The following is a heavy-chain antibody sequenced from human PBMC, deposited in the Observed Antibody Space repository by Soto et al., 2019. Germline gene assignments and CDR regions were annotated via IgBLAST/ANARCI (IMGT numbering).Heavy chain of an antibody. CDR2: ISYDGSNK. J-gene: IGHJ6*02. CDR3: AKDRIAVAGYYYYGMDV. CDR1: GFTFSSYG. D-gene: IGHD6-19*01. V-gene: IGHV3-30*18. Sequence: GGSLRLSCAASGFTFSSYGMHWVRQAPGKGLEWVAVISYDGSNKYYADSVKGRFTISRDNSKNTLYLQMNSLRAEDTAVYYCAKDRIAVAGYYYYGMDVWGQGTTVTVSS.